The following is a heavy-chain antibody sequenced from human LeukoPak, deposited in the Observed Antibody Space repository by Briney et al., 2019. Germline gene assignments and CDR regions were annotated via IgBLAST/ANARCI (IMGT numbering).Heavy chain of an antibody. CDR1: GFTFSKYW. Sequence: GGSLRLSCTASGFTFSKYWMTWVRQAPGKGLEWVANIKEEGYEKHYVDSVKGRFTISRDNAKNSLHLQMNSLRDEDTALYYCARAGLLWFGESWMDVWGQGTTVTVSS. D-gene: IGHD3-10*01. J-gene: IGHJ6*02. CDR3: ARAGLLWFGESWMDV. CDR2: IKEEGYEK. V-gene: IGHV3-7*01.